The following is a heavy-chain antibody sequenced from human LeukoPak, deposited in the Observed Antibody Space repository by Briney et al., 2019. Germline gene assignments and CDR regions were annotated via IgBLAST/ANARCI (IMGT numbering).Heavy chain of an antibody. CDR1: GVTVSSND. J-gene: IGHJ4*02. V-gene: IGHV3-66*01. CDR2: IYSGRST. D-gene: IGHD1-26*01. CDR3: ARYSGTFSNSYFDC. Sequence: GGSLRLSCAASGVTVSSNDMSWVRQAPGKGLEWVSLIYSGRSTYYADSVKGRFIISRDNSKNTLYLQMNSLRAEDTAVYYCARYSGTFSNSYFDCWGQGTLVTVSS.